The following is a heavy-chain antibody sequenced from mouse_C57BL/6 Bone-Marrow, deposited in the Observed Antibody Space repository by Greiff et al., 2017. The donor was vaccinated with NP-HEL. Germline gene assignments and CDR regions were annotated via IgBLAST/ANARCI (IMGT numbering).Heavy chain of an antibody. V-gene: IGHV10-1*01. J-gene: IGHJ4*01. CDR1: GFSFNTYA. CDR3: VPLGTRGAMDY. D-gene: IGHD4-1*01. CDR2: IRSKSNNYAT. Sequence: EVQLVESGGGLVQPKGSLKLSCAASGFSFNTYAMNWVRQAPGKGLEWVARIRSKSNNYATYYADSVKDRFTISRDDSESMLYLQMNNLKTEDTAMYYCVPLGTRGAMDYWGQGTSVTVSS.